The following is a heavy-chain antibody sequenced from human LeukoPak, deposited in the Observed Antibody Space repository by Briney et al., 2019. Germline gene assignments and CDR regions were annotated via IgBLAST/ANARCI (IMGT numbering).Heavy chain of an antibody. D-gene: IGHD6-19*01. CDR2: IYYSGST. CDR3: ARGGSGWYSKDAFDI. Sequence: PSETLSLTCTVSGGSISSYYWSWIRQPPGKGLEWIGYIYYSGSTNYNPSLKSRVTISVDTSKNQFSLKLSSVTAADTAAYYCARGGSGWYSKDAFDIWGQGTMVTVSS. V-gene: IGHV4-59*01. CDR1: GGSISSYY. J-gene: IGHJ3*02.